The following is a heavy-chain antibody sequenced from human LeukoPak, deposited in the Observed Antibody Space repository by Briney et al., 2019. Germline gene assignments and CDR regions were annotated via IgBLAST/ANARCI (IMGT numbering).Heavy chain of an antibody. CDR3: ARADDYGDYRWFDP. Sequence: SETLSLTRTVSGYSISSGYYWGWIRPPPGKGLEWIGSIYHSGSTYYNPSLKSRVTISVDTSKNQFSLKLSSVTAADTAVYYCARADDYGDYRWFDPWGQGTLVTVSS. V-gene: IGHV4-38-2*02. D-gene: IGHD4-17*01. CDR2: IYHSGST. CDR1: GYSISSGYY. J-gene: IGHJ5*02.